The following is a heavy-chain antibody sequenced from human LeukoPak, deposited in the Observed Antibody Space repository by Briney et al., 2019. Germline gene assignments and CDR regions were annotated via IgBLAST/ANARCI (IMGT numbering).Heavy chain of an antibody. CDR2: ISYDGSNK. D-gene: IGHD2-15*01. CDR1: GFTFSSYA. Sequence: PGGSLRLSCAASGFTFSSYAMHWVRQAPGKGLEWVAVISYDGSNKYYADSVKGRFTISRDNSKNTMYLQINSLRAEDAAVYYCAREDCNAGACHSGTPGLYYWGQGTLVTVSS. CDR3: AREDCNAGACHSGTPGLYY. V-gene: IGHV3-30*04. J-gene: IGHJ4*02.